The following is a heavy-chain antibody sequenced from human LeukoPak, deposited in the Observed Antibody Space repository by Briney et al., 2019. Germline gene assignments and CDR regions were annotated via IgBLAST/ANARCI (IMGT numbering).Heavy chain of an antibody. D-gene: IGHD1-26*01. V-gene: IGHV4-39*07. CDR2: VHYGGAT. J-gene: IGHJ4*02. CDR3: ARGIVGADFDY. CDR1: GGSMSVSDYF. Sequence: SETLSLTCTVSGGSMSVSDYFWGWIRQPPGKGLEWIGSVHYGGATYYSTSLKSRVTISVDTSKNQFSLKLSSVTAADTAVYYCARGIVGADFDYWGQGTLVTVSS.